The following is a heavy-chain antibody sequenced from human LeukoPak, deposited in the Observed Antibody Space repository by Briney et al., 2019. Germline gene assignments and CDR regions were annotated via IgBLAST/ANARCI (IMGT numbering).Heavy chain of an antibody. CDR3: ARDAITMVRGVMSY. V-gene: IGHV7-4-1*02. D-gene: IGHD3-10*01. J-gene: IGHJ4*02. Sequence: ASVKVSCKASGYTFTSYAMNWVRQAPGQGLEWMGWINTHTGNPTYAQGFTGRFVFSLDTSVSTACLQISSLKAEDTAVYYCARDAITMVRGVMSYWGQGTLVTVSS. CDR2: INTHTGNP. CDR1: GYTFTSYA.